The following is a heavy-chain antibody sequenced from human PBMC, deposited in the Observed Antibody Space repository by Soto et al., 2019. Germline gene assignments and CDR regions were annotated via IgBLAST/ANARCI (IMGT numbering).Heavy chain of an antibody. J-gene: IGHJ5*02. CDR2: IVVGSGNT. CDR3: ARVLWFGELLSNWFDP. Sequence: ASVKVSCKASGFTFTSSAMQWVRQARGQRLEWIGWIVVGSGNTNYAQKFQERVTITRDMSTSTAYMELSSLRSEDTAVYYCARVLWFGELLSNWFDPWGQGTLVTVSS. D-gene: IGHD3-10*01. CDR1: GFTFTSSA. V-gene: IGHV1-58*02.